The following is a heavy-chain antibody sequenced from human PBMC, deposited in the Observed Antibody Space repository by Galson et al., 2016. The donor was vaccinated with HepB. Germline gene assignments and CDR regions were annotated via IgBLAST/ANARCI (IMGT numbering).Heavy chain of an antibody. Sequence: SLRLSCAASGLTFEDFSMHWVRQVPGKGLEWVSCINWNGDSTYYADSVKGRFTISRDNSKNILYLQMNSLRAEDTAVYYCARSRSWPQLNWFDPWGQGTLVTVSS. V-gene: IGHV3-20*04. CDR3: ARSRSWPQLNWFDP. D-gene: IGHD6-13*01. CDR2: INWNGDST. CDR1: GLTFEDFS. J-gene: IGHJ5*02.